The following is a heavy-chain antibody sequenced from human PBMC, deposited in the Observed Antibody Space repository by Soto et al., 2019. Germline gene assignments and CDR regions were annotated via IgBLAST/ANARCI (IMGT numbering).Heavy chain of an antibody. Sequence: QVQLVQSGAEVKKPGASLKVSCKASGYTFTSYGIIWVRQAPGQGLEWMGWISAYNGNTNYAQRLQGRVTMTTDTPTSTAYMELRSLRSDDTAVYFCARDDAGAFSFHYRGHGTLVTVSS. J-gene: IGHJ4*01. D-gene: IGHD1-26*01. CDR1: GYTFTSYG. CDR2: ISAYNGNT. V-gene: IGHV1-18*04. CDR3: ARDDAGAFSFHY.